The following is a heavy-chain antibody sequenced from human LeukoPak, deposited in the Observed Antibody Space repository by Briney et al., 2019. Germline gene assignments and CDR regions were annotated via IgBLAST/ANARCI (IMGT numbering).Heavy chain of an antibody. J-gene: IGHJ5*02. V-gene: IGHV1-69*06. CDR3: ARGLTVAGPMAWFDP. CDR2: IIPIFGTA. D-gene: IGHD6-19*01. Sequence: ASVKVSCKASGGTFSSYAISWVRQAPGQGLEWMGGIIPIFGTANYAQKFRGRVTITADKSTSTAYMELSSLRSEDTAVYYCARGLTVAGPMAWFDPWGQGTLVTVSS. CDR1: GGTFSSYA.